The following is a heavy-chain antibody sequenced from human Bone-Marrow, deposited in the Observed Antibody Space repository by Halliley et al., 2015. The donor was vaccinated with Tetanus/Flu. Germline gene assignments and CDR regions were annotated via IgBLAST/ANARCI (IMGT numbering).Heavy chain of an antibody. CDR2: IYHSGTT. V-gene: IGHV4-30-2*01. CDR3: ARGGEYCSSTNCMHGLDV. CDR1: GGSISSDIYS. D-gene: IGHD2-2*01. Sequence: TLSLTCAVSGGSISSDIYSWNWIRQPPGMGLEWVGHIYHSGTTYYNPSLQSRVTISVDRSKKHFSLRLTSVTAADTAVYYCARGGEYCSSTNCMHGLDVWGLGTTVTVSS. J-gene: IGHJ6*02.